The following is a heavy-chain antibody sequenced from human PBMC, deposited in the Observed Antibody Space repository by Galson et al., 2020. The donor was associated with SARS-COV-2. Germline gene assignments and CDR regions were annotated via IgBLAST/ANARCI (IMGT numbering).Heavy chain of an antibody. J-gene: IGHJ3*02. D-gene: IGHD3-22*01. Sequence: GGSLRLSCAASGFTFSNYWMHWVRQAPGKGLVWVSRINSDGSSTRYADFVKGRVTISRDNAKNTLYLQMNSLRAEDTAVYYCVKEYYYGSSGPLDAFDIWGQGTVVTVSS. CDR3: VKEYYYGSSGPLDAFDI. CDR1: GFTFSNYW. V-gene: IGHV3-74*01. CDR2: INSDGSST.